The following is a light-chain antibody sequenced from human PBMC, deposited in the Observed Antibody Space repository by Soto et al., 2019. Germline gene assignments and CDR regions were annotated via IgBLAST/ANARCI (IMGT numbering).Light chain of an antibody. CDR1: QSVSVN. J-gene: IGKJ3*01. V-gene: IGKV3-15*01. Sequence: EIVMTQSPGTLSVPPGERATLSCRASQSVSVNLAWYQQKPGQAPRLLIYGVSTRATGIPARFSGSESGTEFTLTISSLQSEDFAVYYCQQYNDWPFTFGPGTKVDIK. CDR3: QQYNDWPFT. CDR2: GVS.